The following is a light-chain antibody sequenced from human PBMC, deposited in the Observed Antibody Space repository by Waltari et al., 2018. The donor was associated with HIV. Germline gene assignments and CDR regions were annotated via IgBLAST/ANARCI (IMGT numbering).Light chain of an antibody. CDR1: SGHSSYV. CDR3: QTWGTGIVV. V-gene: IGLV4-69*01. Sequence: QLVLTQSPSASASLGASVKLTCTLSSGHSSYVIAWHQQQPKEGPRYFMKLNSACSHFTVDGSPDRFSGSSSDAVRYLSISTLLSEDEAVYYCQTWGTGIVVFGGGTKLTVL. J-gene: IGLJ2*01. CDR2: LNSACSH.